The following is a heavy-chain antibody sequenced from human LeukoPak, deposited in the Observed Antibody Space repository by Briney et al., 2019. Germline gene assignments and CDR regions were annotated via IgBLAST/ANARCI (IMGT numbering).Heavy chain of an antibody. V-gene: IGHV3-43D*03. J-gene: IGHJ3*02. CDR1: GFTFDDYA. D-gene: IGHD6-13*01. Sequence: GGSLRLPCAASGFTFDDYAMHLVRQAPGKGLEWVSLISWDGGSTYYADSVKGRFTISRDNSKNSLYLQMNSLGAEDTALYYCAKPGYSSSWFDAFDIWGQGTMVTVSS. CDR2: ISWDGGST. CDR3: AKPGYSSSWFDAFDI.